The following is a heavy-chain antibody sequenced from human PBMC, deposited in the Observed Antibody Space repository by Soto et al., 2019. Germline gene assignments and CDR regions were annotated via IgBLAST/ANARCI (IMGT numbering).Heavy chain of an antibody. CDR3: ARETTTVVTPYCDY. D-gene: IGHD4-17*01. J-gene: IGHJ4*02. CDR1: GGTFSSYA. V-gene: IGHV1-69*12. Sequence: QVQLVQSGAEVKKPGSSVKVSCKASGGTFSSYAISWVRQAPGQGLEWMGGIIPIFGTANYAQKFQGRVTITADESTSTAYMELSSLRSEDTAVYYCARETTTVVTPYCDYWGQGTLVTVSS. CDR2: IIPIFGTA.